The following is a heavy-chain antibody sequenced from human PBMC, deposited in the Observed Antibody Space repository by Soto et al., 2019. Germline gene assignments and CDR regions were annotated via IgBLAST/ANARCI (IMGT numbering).Heavy chain of an antibody. D-gene: IGHD2-2*02. J-gene: IGHJ5*02. V-gene: IGHV4-59*01. CDR3: ARGGGGYSSSTSCYRPPNWFDP. CDR1: GDSMSSYY. Sequence: XETRSLTCTVSGDSMSSYYWSWIRQPPGKGLDWIGYIYYSGSTNYNPSLKSRVTISVDTSKNQFSLKLSSVTAADTAVYYCARGGGGYSSSTSCYRPPNWFDPWGQGTLVTVSS. CDR2: IYYSGST.